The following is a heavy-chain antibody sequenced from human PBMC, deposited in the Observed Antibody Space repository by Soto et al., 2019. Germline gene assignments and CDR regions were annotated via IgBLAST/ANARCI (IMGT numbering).Heavy chain of an antibody. CDR2: ISYDGSNK. Sequence: LRLSCAASGFTFSSYGFHWVRQAPGKGLEWVAVISYDGSNKYYADSAKGRFTISRDNSNNTLYLQMNSLRAEDTAVYYCAKQASKAAYWGQGTLVTVSS. V-gene: IGHV3-30*18. CDR1: GFTFSSYG. D-gene: IGHD4-4*01. J-gene: IGHJ4*02. CDR3: AKQASKAAY.